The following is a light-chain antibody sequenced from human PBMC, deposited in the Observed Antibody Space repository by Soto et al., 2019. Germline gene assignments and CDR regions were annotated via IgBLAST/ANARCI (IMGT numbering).Light chain of an antibody. J-gene: IGKJ2*01. CDR3: QQYNNWRYT. Sequence: EIVMTQSPATLSVSPGERATLSCRASQSVSSNLAWYQQKPGQAPRLLIYGASTRATGIPARFSGSGSGTEFTLTISSLKSEDFAVYYCQQYNNWRYTFGQGTKVDIK. V-gene: IGKV3-15*01. CDR2: GAS. CDR1: QSVSSN.